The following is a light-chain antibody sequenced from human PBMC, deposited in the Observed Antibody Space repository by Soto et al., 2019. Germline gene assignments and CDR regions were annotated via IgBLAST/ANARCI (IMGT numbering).Light chain of an antibody. CDR2: GAS. V-gene: IGKV1-27*01. J-gene: IGKJ3*01. Sequence: DIQMTQSPSSLSVSVGDRVTITCRASQGINNYLAWYQQRPGKVPHLLIYGASTLQSGVPSRFTGSGSGTDFTLTISSLQPEDVATYYCQKYGSPPFTFGPGTKVDVK. CDR3: QKYGSPPFT. CDR1: QGINNY.